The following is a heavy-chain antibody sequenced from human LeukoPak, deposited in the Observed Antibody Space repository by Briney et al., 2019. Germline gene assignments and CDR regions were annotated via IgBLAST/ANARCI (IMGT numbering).Heavy chain of an antibody. CDR1: GGSISSITYY. V-gene: IGHV4-39*07. CDR2: MYYRGNT. D-gene: IGHD1-7*01. Sequence: SETLSLTCTVSGGSISSITYYWGWIRQSPGKGLEWVGHMYYRGNTFYNPSLKSRVTISVDTSKNQFSLKLRSVTAADTAVYFCARLYGNYQNYFDYWGQGTLVTVSS. CDR3: ARLYGNYQNYFDY. J-gene: IGHJ4*02.